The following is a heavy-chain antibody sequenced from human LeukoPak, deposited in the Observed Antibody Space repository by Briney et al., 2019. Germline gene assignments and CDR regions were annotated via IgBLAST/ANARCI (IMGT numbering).Heavy chain of an antibody. Sequence: GASVNVSCKASGYTFTSYYMHWVRQAPGQGLEWIGIINPSGGSTSYAQKLQGRVTMTRDTSTSKVYMELSSLRSEDTAVYYCARLMVRGVSPCGMDVWGQGTTVTVSS. CDR1: GYTFTSYY. CDR2: INPSGGST. D-gene: IGHD3-10*01. CDR3: ARLMVRGVSPCGMDV. V-gene: IGHV1-46*01. J-gene: IGHJ6*02.